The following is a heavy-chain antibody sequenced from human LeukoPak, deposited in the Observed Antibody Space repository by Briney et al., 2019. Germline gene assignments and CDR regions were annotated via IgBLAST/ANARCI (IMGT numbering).Heavy chain of an antibody. CDR3: ARSGYYYGLDV. D-gene: IGHD1-26*01. CDR1: GYTFTFYY. J-gene: IGHJ6*02. V-gene: IGHV1-2*02. CDR2: MRCNNPSSGGP. Sequence: GASVTVSSTASGYTFTFYYMRWVGQAPGQGQEWMGWMRCNNPSSGGPNYAQRFQGRVTMTRDTSISTAYMELYRLTSDDTAVYYCARSGYYYGLDVWGQGTTVTVSS.